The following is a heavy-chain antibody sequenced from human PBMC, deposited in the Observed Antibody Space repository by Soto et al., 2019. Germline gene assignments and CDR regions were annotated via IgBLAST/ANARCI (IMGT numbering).Heavy chain of an antibody. CDR2: MGGDSRT. J-gene: IGHJ4*02. Sequence: LRLSCAASGFNFTNYAMSWVRQAPGKGLEWVSTMGGDSRTYYADSVKGRFTISRDNSKDTLFLQMSGLRAEDTALYYCATKATSSGYYPFDYWGQGRLVTVSS. CDR1: GFNFTNYA. CDR3: ATKATSSGYYPFDY. D-gene: IGHD3-22*01. V-gene: IGHV3-23*05.